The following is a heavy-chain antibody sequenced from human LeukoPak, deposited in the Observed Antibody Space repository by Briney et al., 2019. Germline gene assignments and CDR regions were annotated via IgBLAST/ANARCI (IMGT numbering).Heavy chain of an antibody. CDR1: GGSISSGRYC. CDR3: ARAPILLYNDAFDI. V-gene: IGHV4-61*09. J-gene: IGHJ3*02. D-gene: IGHD2-8*02. Sequence: SETLSLTCTVSGGSISSGRYCWSWIRQPAGKGLEWIGHIHTSGSTNYNPSLRSRVTMSVNTSKNQVSLKLSSVTAADTAVYYCARAPILLYNDAFDIWGQGTMVTVSS. CDR2: IHTSGST.